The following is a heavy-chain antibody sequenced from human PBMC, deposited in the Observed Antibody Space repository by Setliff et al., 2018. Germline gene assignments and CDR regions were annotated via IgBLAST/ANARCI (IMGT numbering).Heavy chain of an antibody. CDR2: IYYSGST. Sequence: SETLSLTCTVSGGSISSGGYYWSWIRQHPGKGLEWIGYIYYSGSTYYNPSLKSRVTISVDTSKNQFSLKLSSVTAADTAVYYCARGGDSSGFDYWGQGTLVTVSS. CDR1: GGSISSGGYY. J-gene: IGHJ4*02. V-gene: IGHV4-31*03. D-gene: IGHD3-22*01. CDR3: ARGGDSSGFDY.